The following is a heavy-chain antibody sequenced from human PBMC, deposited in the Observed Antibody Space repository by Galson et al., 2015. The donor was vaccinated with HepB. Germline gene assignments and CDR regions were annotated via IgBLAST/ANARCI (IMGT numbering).Heavy chain of an antibody. CDR1: GFTFSRYG. D-gene: IGHD6-13*01. V-gene: IGHV3-23*01. CDR2: ISGSGGST. Sequence: SLRLSCAASGFTFSRYGMSWVRQAPGKGLEWVSGISGSGGSTLYADPVKGRFTISRDNSKNTLYLQMNSLRAEDTAVYYCAKAGIAAAGASSYYMDVWGKGTTVTVSS. CDR3: AKAGIAAAGASSYYMDV. J-gene: IGHJ6*03.